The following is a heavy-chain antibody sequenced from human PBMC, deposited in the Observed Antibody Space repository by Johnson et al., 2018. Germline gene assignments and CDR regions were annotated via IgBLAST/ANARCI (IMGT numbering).Heavy chain of an antibody. J-gene: IGHJ6*02. CDR3: ARAESSPHYGMDV. V-gene: IGHV3-30-3*01. CDR1: GLTFSSYA. D-gene: IGHD6-13*01. CDR2: ISYDGSNK. Sequence: QVELVQAGGGVVQPGRSLRLSCAASGLTFSSYAMHWVRQAPCKGLEWVAVISYDGSNKYYADSVKGRFPISRDNSKNTVYLQMTSLRAEDTAVYYCARAESSPHYGMDVWGQGTTVTVSS.